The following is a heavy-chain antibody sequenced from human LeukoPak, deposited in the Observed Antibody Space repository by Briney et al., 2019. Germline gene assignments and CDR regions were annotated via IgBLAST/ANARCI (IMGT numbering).Heavy chain of an antibody. D-gene: IGHD6-6*01. J-gene: IGHJ4*02. CDR3: AKGSAMAQKQLVRHFDS. Sequence: ASVKVSCKASGYTFTSYGISWVRQAPGQGLEWMGWISAYNGNTKYAQKLQDRVTMTTDTSTTTAYMEVRSLTSDDTAVYYCAKGSAMAQKQLVRHFDSWGQGTLVIVSS. CDR1: GYTFTSYG. CDR2: ISAYNGNT. V-gene: IGHV1-18*01.